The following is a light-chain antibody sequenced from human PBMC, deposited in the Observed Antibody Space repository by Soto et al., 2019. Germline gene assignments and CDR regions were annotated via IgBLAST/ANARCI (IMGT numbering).Light chain of an antibody. V-gene: IGKV1-5*01. Sequence: DIQMTQSPSSLSASVGDRVTITCRASQSISSYLNWYQQKPGTAPKLLIYDASSLESGVPSRFSGSGSGTEFTLTISTLQPDDFATYYYQQYNSYWTFGQGTKVDIK. CDR3: QQYNSYWT. J-gene: IGKJ1*01. CDR1: QSISSY. CDR2: DAS.